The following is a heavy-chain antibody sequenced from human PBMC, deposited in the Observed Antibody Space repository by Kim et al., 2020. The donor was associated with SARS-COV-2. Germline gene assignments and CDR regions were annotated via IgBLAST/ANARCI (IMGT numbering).Heavy chain of an antibody. V-gene: IGHV5-10-1*01. D-gene: IGHD3-10*02. CDR3: ARLTMSGFTTNAFEI. CDR1: GYIFITYW. J-gene: IGHJ3*02. Sequence: GESLKISCKGSGYIFITYWISWVRQMPGKGLEWMGRIDPSDSYTNYSPPFQGHVTMSADKSISTAYLQWSSLKASDTAMYYCARLTMSGFTTNAFEIWGQGTMVSVSS. CDR2: IDPSDSYT.